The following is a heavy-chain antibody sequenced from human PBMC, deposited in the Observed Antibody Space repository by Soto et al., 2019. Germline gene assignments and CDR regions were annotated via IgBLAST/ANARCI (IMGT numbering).Heavy chain of an antibody. D-gene: IGHD1-7*01. Sequence: SETLSLTCAVYGGSFSGYYWSWIRQPPGKGLEWIGEINHSGSTNYNPSLKSRVTISVDTSRNQFSLKLSSVTAADTAVYYCARGAPQGGTTAIDYWGQGTLVTVSS. CDR1: GGSFSGYY. CDR2: INHSGST. V-gene: IGHV4-34*01. J-gene: IGHJ4*02. CDR3: ARGAPQGGTTAIDY.